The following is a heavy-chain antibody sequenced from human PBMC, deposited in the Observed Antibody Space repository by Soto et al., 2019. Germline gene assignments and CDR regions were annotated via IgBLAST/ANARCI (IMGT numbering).Heavy chain of an antibody. V-gene: IGHV3-74*01. CDR2: INMDGSST. Sequence: EVQLVESGGGLVQPGGSLRLSCAASGFTFSNDWMHWVRQAPGKGLVWVSRINMDGSSTYNADSVKGRFTISRDNTKYTLCLQTNSLGVYDWAIYYCALGPAAVYGYDYWARGALVTVSS. CDR1: GFTFSNDW. D-gene: IGHD2-15*01. CDR3: ALGPAAVYGYDY. J-gene: IGHJ4*02.